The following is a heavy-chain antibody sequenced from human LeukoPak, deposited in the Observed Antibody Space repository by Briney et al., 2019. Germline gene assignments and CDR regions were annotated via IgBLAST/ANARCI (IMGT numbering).Heavy chain of an antibody. CDR3: AREYWNYDSSGMTTDY. CDR1: GYTFTGYY. CDR2: INPNSGGT. D-gene: IGHD3-22*01. Sequence: GASVKVSCKASGYTFTGYYMHWVRQAPGQGLEWMGWINPNSGGTNYAQRFQGRVTMTRDTSISTAYMELSRLRSDDTAVYYCAREYWNYDSSGMTTDYWGQGTLVTVSS. V-gene: IGHV1-2*02. J-gene: IGHJ4*02.